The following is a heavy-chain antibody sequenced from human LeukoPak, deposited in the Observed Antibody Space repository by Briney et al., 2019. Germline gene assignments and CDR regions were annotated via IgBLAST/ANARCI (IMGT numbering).Heavy chain of an antibody. Sequence: GRSLRLSCAASGLIFSSYAMSWVRQAPGKGLECVSAISGSGGSTYYSDSVKGRLTIPRHNPKNTLYLQMNSLRAEDRGVYYCAKAQLRYCSGGSCYSGFSYWGQGTLVTVSS. J-gene: IGHJ4*02. CDR1: GLIFSSYA. CDR2: ISGSGGST. V-gene: IGHV3-23*01. CDR3: AKAQLRYCSGGSCYSGFSY. D-gene: IGHD2-15*01.